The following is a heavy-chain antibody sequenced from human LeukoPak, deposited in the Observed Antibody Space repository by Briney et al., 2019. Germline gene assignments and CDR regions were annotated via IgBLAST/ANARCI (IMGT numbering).Heavy chain of an antibody. D-gene: IGHD3-16*01. Sequence: GGSLRLSCAASGFTFSNNWMSWVRQAPGKGLEWAANIKQDGSDKYYVDSVKGRFTISRDNAKNSLYLQMNSLRAEDTAVYYCARLRYDFVWGSYDYWGQGTLVTVSS. V-gene: IGHV3-7*01. CDR2: IKQDGSDK. CDR3: ARLRYDFVWGSYDY. CDR1: GFTFSNNW. J-gene: IGHJ4*02.